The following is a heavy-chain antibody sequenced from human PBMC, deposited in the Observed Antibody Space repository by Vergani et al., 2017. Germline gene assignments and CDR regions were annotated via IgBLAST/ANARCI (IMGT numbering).Heavy chain of an antibody. V-gene: IGHV3-11*04. Sequence: QVQLVESGGGLVKPGGSLRLSCAASGFTFSDYYMSWIRQAPGKGLEWVSYISSSGSTIYYADSVKGRFTISRDNAKNSLYLQMNSQRAEDTAVYYCARDSITMVRGVIITHPWFDPWGQGTLVTVSS. J-gene: IGHJ5*02. CDR1: GFTFSDYY. D-gene: IGHD3-10*01. CDR3: ARDSITMVRGVIITHPWFDP. CDR2: ISSSGSTI.